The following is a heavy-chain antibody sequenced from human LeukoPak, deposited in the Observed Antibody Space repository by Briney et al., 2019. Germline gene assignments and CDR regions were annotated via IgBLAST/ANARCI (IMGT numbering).Heavy chain of an antibody. CDR3: ARDDAYCGGDCKDYYGMDV. J-gene: IGHJ6*02. V-gene: IGHV1-69*04. CDR2: IIPILGIA. D-gene: IGHD2-21*02. CDR1: GGTFSSYA. Sequence: ASVKVSCKASGGTFSSYAISWVRQAPGQGLEWMGRIIPILGIANYAQKFQGRVTITADKSTSTAYMELSSLRSEDTAVYYCARDDAYCGGDCKDYYGMDVWGQGTTVTVSS.